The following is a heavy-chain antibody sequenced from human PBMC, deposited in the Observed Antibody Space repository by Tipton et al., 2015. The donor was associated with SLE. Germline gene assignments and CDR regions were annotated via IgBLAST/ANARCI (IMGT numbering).Heavy chain of an antibody. V-gene: IGHV4-4*01. J-gene: IGHJ6*02. Sequence: TLSLTCGVSGGSISNPNWWNWVRQSPGKGLEWIGEVFHSGSADFNPSLKNQVTMSVDKSKTQFSLKLKSVTAADTAVYFCARSSAFGARHNGLDVWGRETTVTVSS. CDR2: VFHSGSA. CDR1: GGSISNPNW. CDR3: ARSSAFGARHNGLDV. D-gene: IGHD3-3*02.